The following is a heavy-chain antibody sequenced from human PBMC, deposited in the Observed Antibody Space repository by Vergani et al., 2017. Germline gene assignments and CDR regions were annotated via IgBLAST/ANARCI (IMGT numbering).Heavy chain of an antibody. CDR3: ARGWFLFDY. CDR1: GFTFSNAW. CDR2: TKQDGSEE. D-gene: IGHD2-15*01. J-gene: IGHJ4*02. V-gene: IGHV3-7*04. Sequence: EVQLVESGGGLVKPGGSLRLSCAASGFTFSNAWMSWVRQAPGKGLEWVANTKQDGSEEYYVDSVKGRFTISRDNAKNLLYLQMNSLRAEDTAVYFCARGWFLFDYWGQGTLVTVSS.